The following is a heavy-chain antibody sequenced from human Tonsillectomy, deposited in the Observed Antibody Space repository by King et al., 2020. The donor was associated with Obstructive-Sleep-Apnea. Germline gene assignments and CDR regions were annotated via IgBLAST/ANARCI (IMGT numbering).Heavy chain of an antibody. CDR2: IYWDDDK. D-gene: IGHD2-2*01. CDR3: AHRGTYRYYFDD. J-gene: IGHJ4*02. V-gene: IGHV2-5*02. Sequence: TLKESDPTLVKPTQTLTLTCTFSGFSLSTSGVGVGWIRQPPGKALEWLALIYWDDDKRYSQSLKGRLPIPKDTSQNQVVLKMTNMDPVDTATYYCAHRGTYRYYFDDWGQGTLVTVSS. CDR1: GFSLSTSGVG.